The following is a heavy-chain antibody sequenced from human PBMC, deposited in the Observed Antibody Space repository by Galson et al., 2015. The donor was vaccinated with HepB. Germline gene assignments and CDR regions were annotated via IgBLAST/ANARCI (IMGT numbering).Heavy chain of an antibody. Sequence: SVKVSCKASGGTFSSYAISWVRQAPGQGLEWMGRIIPILGIANYAQKFQGRVTITADKSTSTAYMELSSLRSEDTAVYYCAREVAGPGYDWTGESWFDPWGQGTLVTVSS. J-gene: IGHJ5*02. V-gene: IGHV1-69*04. CDR3: AREVAGPGYDWTGESWFDP. CDR2: IIPILGIA. CDR1: GGTFSSYA. D-gene: IGHD5-12*01.